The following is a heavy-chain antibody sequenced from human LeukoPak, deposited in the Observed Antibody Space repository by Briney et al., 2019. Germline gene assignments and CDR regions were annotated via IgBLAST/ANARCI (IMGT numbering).Heavy chain of an antibody. V-gene: IGHV7-4-1*02. D-gene: IGHD3-22*01. J-gene: IGHJ3*02. CDR2: ISTQTGNP. CDR3: ARDANTYYYEINGYTDAFDI. CDR1: GYTFTRHG. Sequence: GASVKVSCKASGYTFTRHGLNWVRQAPGQGLQWMAWISTQTGNPTFAQGFTGRLVFSLDSSVSTAYLEISSLKAEDTAMYYCARDANTYYYEINGYTDAFDIWGQGTMVTVSS.